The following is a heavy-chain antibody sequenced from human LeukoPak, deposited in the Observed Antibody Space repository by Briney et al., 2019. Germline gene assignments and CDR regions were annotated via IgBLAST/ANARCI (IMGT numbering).Heavy chain of an antibody. Sequence: SETLSLTCTVSGGSISSSSYYWGWIRQPPGKGLEWIGSIYYSGSTYYNPSLKSRVTISVDTSKNQFSLKLSPVTAADTAVYYCARLVGLLWFGELWPGDTFYDYWGQGTLVTVSS. J-gene: IGHJ4*02. CDR1: GGSISSSSYY. V-gene: IGHV4-39*01. CDR2: IYYSGST. CDR3: ARLVGLLWFGELWPGDTFYDY. D-gene: IGHD3-10*01.